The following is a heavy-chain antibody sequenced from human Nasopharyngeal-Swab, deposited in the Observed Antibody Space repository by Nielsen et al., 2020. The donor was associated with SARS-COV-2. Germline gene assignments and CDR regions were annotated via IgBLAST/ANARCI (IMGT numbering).Heavy chain of an antibody. CDR3: ARDTYCSGGSCYGYGMAV. J-gene: IGHJ6*02. Sequence: VRQAPGKGLEWVANIKEDGSEKNYVGSVKGRFTISRDNAKNSLYLQMNSLRADDTAVYYCARDTYCSGGSCYGYGMAVWGQGTTVTVSS. D-gene: IGHD2-15*01. CDR2: IKEDGSEK. V-gene: IGHV3-7*01.